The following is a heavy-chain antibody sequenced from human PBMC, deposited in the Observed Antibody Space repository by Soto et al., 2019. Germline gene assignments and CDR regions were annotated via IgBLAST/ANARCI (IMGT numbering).Heavy chain of an antibody. Sequence: PVGSLRLSCASSVFTFSSYAMHCVRHSPGKWLEWVAVISYDGSNKYYADSVKGRFTISRDNSKNTLYLQMNSLRAEDTAVYYCAREEATAMVIYYFDCWGQGTLVTVSS. V-gene: IGHV3-30-3*01. J-gene: IGHJ4*02. CDR1: VFTFSSYA. CDR2: ISYDGSNK. D-gene: IGHD5-18*01. CDR3: AREEATAMVIYYFDC.